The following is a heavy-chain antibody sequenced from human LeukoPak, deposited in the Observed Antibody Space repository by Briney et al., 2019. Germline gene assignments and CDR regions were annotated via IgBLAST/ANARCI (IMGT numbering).Heavy chain of an antibody. J-gene: IGHJ6*03. V-gene: IGHV3-21*01. Sequence: GGSLRLSCAASGFTFNNYNMNWVRQAPGKALEWVSSITSSGAYIFYADSVKGRFTISRDNAKDSLYLQMNSLGPEDTAVYYCARDPYSGNYGNYYCYYMDVWGKGTTVTISS. CDR3: ARDPYSGNYGNYYCYYMDV. D-gene: IGHD1-26*01. CDR2: ITSSGAYI. CDR1: GFTFNNYN.